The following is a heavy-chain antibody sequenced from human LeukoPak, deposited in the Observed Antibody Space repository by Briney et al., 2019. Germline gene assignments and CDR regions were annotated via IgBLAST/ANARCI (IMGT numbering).Heavy chain of an antibody. CDR2: INPNSGGT. CDR3: ARVFVDTAPGYYGMDV. J-gene: IGHJ6*02. D-gene: IGHD5-18*01. CDR1: GYIFTDGY. V-gene: IGHV1-2*06. Sequence: GASVNVSCKASGYIFTDGYVHWVRQAPGQGLEWMGRINPNSGGTNYAQKFQGRVTMTRDTSISTAYMELSRLRSDDTAVYYCARVFVDTAPGYYGMDVWGQGTTVTVSS.